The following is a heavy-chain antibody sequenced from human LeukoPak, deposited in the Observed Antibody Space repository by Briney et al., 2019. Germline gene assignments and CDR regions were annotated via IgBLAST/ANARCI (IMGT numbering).Heavy chain of an antibody. V-gene: IGHV3-73*01. CDR1: GFTFSGSA. J-gene: IGHJ4*02. D-gene: IGHD4-17*01. Sequence: GGSLRLSCAASGFTFSGSAMHWVRQASGKGLEWDGRIRSKANSYATAYAASVKGRFTISRDDSKNTAYLQMNSLKTEDTAVYYCTTDLRTVREDYWGQGTLVTVSS. CDR3: TTDLRTVREDY. CDR2: IRSKANSYAT.